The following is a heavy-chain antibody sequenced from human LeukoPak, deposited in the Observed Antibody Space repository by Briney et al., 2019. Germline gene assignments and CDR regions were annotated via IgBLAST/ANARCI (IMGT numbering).Heavy chain of an antibody. V-gene: IGHV3-23*01. CDR1: GFALSNFA. J-gene: IGHJ4*02. D-gene: IGHD2-2*01. CDR2: ISASGGGR. Sequence: GGSLRLSCAASGFALSNFAMTWVLQAPGKGLEWVSVISASGGGRYYADSVKGRFTISRDNSKDTLYLQMDSLRAEDTAVYFCAKQAAGSSTWYSLHFDYWGQGTLVTVSA. CDR3: AKQAAGSSTWYSLHFDY.